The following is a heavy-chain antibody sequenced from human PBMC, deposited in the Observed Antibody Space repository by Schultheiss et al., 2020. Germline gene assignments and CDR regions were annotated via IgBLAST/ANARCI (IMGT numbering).Heavy chain of an antibody. Sequence: SETLSLTCTVSGGSISSGGYYWSWIRQHPGKGLEWIGYIYYSGSTYYNPSLKSRVTISVDTSKNQFSLKLSSVTAADTAVYYCARGFITGPSQKGNWFDPWGKGTLVTVSS. V-gene: IGHV4-31*03. J-gene: IGHJ5*02. CDR2: IYYSGST. CDR3: ARGFITGPSQKGNWFDP. D-gene: IGHD1-20*01. CDR1: GGSISSGGYY.